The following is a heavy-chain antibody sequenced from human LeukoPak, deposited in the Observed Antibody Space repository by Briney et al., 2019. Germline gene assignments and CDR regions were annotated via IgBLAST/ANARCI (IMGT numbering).Heavy chain of an antibody. CDR3: ARGRSSYYDSGGYYYLVY. CDR2: INNGGYT. CDR1: GGSISSYS. D-gene: IGHD3-22*01. Sequence: SETLSLTCTVSGGSISSYSWNWIRQPPGKGLEWIGNINNGGYTNNNPSLKSRVTISVDTFKNQFSLKLSSVTAADTAVYYCARGRSSYYDSGGYYYLVYWGQGTLVTVSS. V-gene: IGHV4-59*01. J-gene: IGHJ4*02.